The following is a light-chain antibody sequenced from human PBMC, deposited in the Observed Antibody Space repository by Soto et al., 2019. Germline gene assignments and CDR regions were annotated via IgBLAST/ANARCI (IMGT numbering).Light chain of an antibody. Sequence: EIVFTQSPETLSLSPGERATLSCRASQSVNNKHLTWYQQKPGQAPRLLIFGASSRATGIPDRFSGSGSGTDFTLTISRLEPEDFAVYYCQQYGSTPLTFGGGTKVDIK. J-gene: IGKJ4*01. CDR1: QSVNNKH. V-gene: IGKV3-20*01. CDR2: GAS. CDR3: QQYGSTPLT.